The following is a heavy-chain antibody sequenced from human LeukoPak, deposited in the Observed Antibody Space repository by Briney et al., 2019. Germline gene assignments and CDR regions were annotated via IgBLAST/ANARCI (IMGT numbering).Heavy chain of an antibody. V-gene: IGHV3-30*18. CDR1: GFTFSASG. J-gene: IGHJ3*02. CDR2: IAYDGTKD. CDR3: AKETRLITIYDGFDI. D-gene: IGHD1-20*01. Sequence: PGGSLRLSCAASGFTFSASGMHWVRQAPGKGLEWVAVIAYDGTKDFYGDSVKGRFTISRDNSKNTLYLQMNGLRVEDTAVYYCAKETRLITIYDGFDIWGQGTMVTVSS.